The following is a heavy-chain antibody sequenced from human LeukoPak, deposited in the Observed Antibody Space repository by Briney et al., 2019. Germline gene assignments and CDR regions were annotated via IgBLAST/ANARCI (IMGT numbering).Heavy chain of an antibody. CDR2: IYYSGST. D-gene: IGHD3-10*01. V-gene: IGHV4-61*01. CDR1: GGSVSSGTYY. CDR3: ARVEWFGELSPFDI. J-gene: IGHJ3*02. Sequence: SEPLSLTCTVSGGSVSSGTYYWSWIRQPPGEGLEWIGYIYYSGSTNYNPSLKSRFTISVDTSKNQFSLKLSSVTAADTAVYYCARVEWFGELSPFDIGGQGTMVTVSA.